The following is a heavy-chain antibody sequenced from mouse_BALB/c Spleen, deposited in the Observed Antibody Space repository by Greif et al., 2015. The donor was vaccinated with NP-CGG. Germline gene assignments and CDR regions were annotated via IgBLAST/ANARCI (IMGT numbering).Heavy chain of an antibody. V-gene: IGHV1-26*01. J-gene: IGHJ4*01. D-gene: IGHD1-1*01. CDR3: ASYYGSSYYAMDY. Sequence: EVKLQESGSDLVKPGASVKISCKASGYSFTGYYMHWVKQSHGKSLEWIGRVNPNNGGTSYNQKFKGKAILTVDKSSITAYMELRSLTSEDSAVYYCASYYGSSYYAMDYWGQGTSVTVSS. CDR1: GYSFTGYY. CDR2: VNPNNGGT.